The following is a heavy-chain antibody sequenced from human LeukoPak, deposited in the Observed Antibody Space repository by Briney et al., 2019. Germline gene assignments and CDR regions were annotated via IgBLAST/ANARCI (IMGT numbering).Heavy chain of an antibody. CDR3: ARGYYDSSGYYQSPIFDY. D-gene: IGHD3-22*01. CDR2: INPNSGGT. Sequence: GASVKVSCKASGYTFTGYYMHWVRQAPGQGLEWMGWINPNSGGTNYAQKFQGRVTMTRDTSISTAYMELSRLRSDDTAVYYCARGYYDSSGYYQSPIFDYWGQGTLVTVSS. V-gene: IGHV1-2*02. CDR1: GYTFTGYY. J-gene: IGHJ4*02.